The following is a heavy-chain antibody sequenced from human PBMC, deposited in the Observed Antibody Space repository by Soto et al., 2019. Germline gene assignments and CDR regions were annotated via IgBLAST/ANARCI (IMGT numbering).Heavy chain of an antibody. J-gene: IGHJ3*02. V-gene: IGHV4-4*02. D-gene: IGHD5-18*01. CDR2: IYHSGST. Sequence: QVQLQESGPGLVKPSGTLSLTCAVSGGSISSSNWWSWVRQPPGKGLEWIGEIYHSGSTNNNPLLKSGVTISVDKSKKQCFLKLRSVTAADTAVYYCARLAVRGYSMDAFDIWGQGTMVTVSS. CDR1: GGSISSSNW. CDR3: ARLAVRGYSMDAFDI.